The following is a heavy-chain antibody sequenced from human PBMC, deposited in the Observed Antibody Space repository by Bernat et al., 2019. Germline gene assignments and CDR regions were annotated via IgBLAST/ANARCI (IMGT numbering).Heavy chain of an antibody. Sequence: QVQLVQSGAEVKKPGASVKVFCMASGYTFTSYYMHWVRQAPGHGLEWLGIINPRGGSTSYAQKFQGRVTMTRDTSTSTVYMDLSSLRSEDTAVYYCARGGYYYDSSGYYYYFDYWGQGTLVTVSS. V-gene: IGHV1-46*01. CDR1: GYTFTSYY. D-gene: IGHD3-22*01. CDR2: INPRGGST. J-gene: IGHJ4*02. CDR3: ARGGYYYDSSGYYYYFDY.